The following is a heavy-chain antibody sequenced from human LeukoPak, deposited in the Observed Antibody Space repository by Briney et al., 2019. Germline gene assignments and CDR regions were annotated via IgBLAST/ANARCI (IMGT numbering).Heavy chain of an antibody. CDR3: ARDLEQWLSCPDS. D-gene: IGHD6-19*01. CDR1: GYTFTSNY. V-gene: IGHV1-46*01. Sequence: ASVKVSCKAFGYTFTSNYMHWVRQAPGQGPEWMGVISPSGGSTTYAQKFQGRVTLTRDMSTSTDYLELSSLRSEDTAVYYCARDLEQWLSCPDSWGQGTLVTVSS. CDR2: ISPSGGST. J-gene: IGHJ4*02.